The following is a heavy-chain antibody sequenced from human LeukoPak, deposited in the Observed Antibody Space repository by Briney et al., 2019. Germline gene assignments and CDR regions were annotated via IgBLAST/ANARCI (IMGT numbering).Heavy chain of an antibody. Sequence: SVXXSXKASXFTFIKYAIHWVRQAPGQRLEWMGWINAHNGDTKYSQKFQGRVAITRDTSASIVYMELSTLRFGDTAVYYCARGSTSDWPLEYWGRGILVTVSS. CDR1: XFTFIKYA. CDR3: ARGSTSDWPLEY. CDR2: INAHNGDT. J-gene: IGHJ4*02. D-gene: IGHD2-21*02. V-gene: IGHV1-3*01.